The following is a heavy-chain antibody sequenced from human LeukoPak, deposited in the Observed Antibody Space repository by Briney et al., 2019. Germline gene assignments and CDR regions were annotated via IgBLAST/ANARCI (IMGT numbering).Heavy chain of an antibody. J-gene: IGHJ4*02. V-gene: IGHV3-30*18. CDR3: AKDPYYYGSGSYGPDY. D-gene: IGHD3-10*01. CDR1: GFTFSSYG. Sequence: GGSLRLSCAASGFTFSSYGMRWVRQAPGKGLEWVAVISYEGSNRYYADSLKGRFTISRDNSKNTLYLQMNSLRAEDTAVYYCAKDPYYYGSGSYGPDYWGQGALVTVSS. CDR2: ISYEGSNR.